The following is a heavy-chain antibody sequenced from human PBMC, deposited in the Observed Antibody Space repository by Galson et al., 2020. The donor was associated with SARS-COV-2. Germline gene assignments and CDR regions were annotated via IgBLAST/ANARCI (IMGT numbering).Heavy chain of an antibody. D-gene: IGHD6-13*01. CDR3: ARGRYSSSWGYFQH. V-gene: IGHV4-34*01. Sequence: SETLSLTCAVYGGSFSGYYWSWIRQPPGKGLEWIGEINHSGSTNYNPSLKSRVTISVDTSKNQFSLKLSSVTAADTAVYYCARGRYSSSWGYFQHWGQGTLVTVSA. J-gene: IGHJ1*01. CDR1: GGSFSGYY. CDR2: INHSGST.